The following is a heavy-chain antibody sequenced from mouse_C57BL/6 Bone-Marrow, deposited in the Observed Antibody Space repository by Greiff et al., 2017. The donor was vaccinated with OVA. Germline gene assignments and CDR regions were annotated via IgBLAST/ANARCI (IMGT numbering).Heavy chain of an antibody. V-gene: IGHV1-5*01. CDR3: TRGDDYDVKDYFDY. CDR2: IYPGNSDN. Sequence: EVQLVESGTVLARPGASVKMSCKTSGYTFTSYWMHWVKQRPGQGLEWIGAIYPGNSDNSYNQKFKGKATLTAVTSASTAFMVLSSLTNDDSSVYYCTRGDDYDVKDYFDYWCQGTTLTVSS. J-gene: IGHJ2*01. D-gene: IGHD2-4*01. CDR1: GYTFTSYW.